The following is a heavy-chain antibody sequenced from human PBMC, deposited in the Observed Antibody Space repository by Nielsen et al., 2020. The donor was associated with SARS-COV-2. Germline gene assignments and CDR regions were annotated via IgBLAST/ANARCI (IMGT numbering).Heavy chain of an antibody. Sequence: SETLSLTCAVYGGSFSGYYWSWIRQPPGKGLEWIGEINHSGSTNYNPSLKSRVTISVDTSKNQFSLKLSSVTAADTAVYYCARDGNYDFWSGSRNYYYYMDVWGKGTTVTASS. CDR3: ARDGNYDFWSGSRNYYYYMDV. CDR1: GGSFSGYY. J-gene: IGHJ6*03. V-gene: IGHV4-34*01. CDR2: INHSGST. D-gene: IGHD3-3*01.